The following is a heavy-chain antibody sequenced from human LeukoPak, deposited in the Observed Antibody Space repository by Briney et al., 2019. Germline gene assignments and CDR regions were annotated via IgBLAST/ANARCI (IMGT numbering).Heavy chain of an antibody. Sequence: GKSLRLSCAASGFTFSTYAMHWVRQAPGKGLEWVAVIGDDGSNKYYVDSVKGRFTISRDNSNNTVYLQMNSLRAEDTAVYYCARVDDLDAFDTWGQGTLVTVSS. J-gene: IGHJ3*02. CDR3: ARVDDLDAFDT. CDR1: GFTFSTYA. V-gene: IGHV3-30*04. D-gene: IGHD2-2*03. CDR2: IGDDGSNK.